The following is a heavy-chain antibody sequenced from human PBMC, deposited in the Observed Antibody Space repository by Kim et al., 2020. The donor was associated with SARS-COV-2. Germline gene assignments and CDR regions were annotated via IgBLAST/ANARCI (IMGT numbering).Heavy chain of an antibody. V-gene: IGHV4-59*08. Sequence: SETLSLTCTVSGGSISPYYWSWIRQPPGEGLEWIGYIYSTRPKYNPSLESRVTISADTSKNRLSLRLSSVTAADTAVYYCARHDGSGWVSGGPDYWGQGTAVTVSS. CDR1: GGSISPYY. CDR2: IYSTRP. J-gene: IGHJ4*02. CDR3: ARHDGSGWVSGGPDY. D-gene: IGHD6-19*01.